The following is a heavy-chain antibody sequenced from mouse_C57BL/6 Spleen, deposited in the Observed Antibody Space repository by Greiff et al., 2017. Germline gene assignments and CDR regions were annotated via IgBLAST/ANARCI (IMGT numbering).Heavy chain of an antibody. D-gene: IGHD1-1*01. CDR3: ARERGYYYGSSSDYYAMDY. CDR1: GYTFTSYW. V-gene: IGHV1-7*01. J-gene: IGHJ4*01. CDR2: INPSSGYT. Sequence: QVQLQQSGAELAKPGASVKLSCKASGYTFTSYWMHWVKQRPGQGLEWIGYINPSSGYTKYNQKFKDKATLTSDKSSSTAYMQLSSLTYEDSAVYYCARERGYYYGSSSDYYAMDYWGQGTSVTVSS.